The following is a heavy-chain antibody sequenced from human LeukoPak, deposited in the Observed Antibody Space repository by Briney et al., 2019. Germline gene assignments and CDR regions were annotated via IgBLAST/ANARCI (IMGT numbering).Heavy chain of an antibody. CDR2: ISANGGST. CDR1: GFTFITRP. J-gene: IGHJ4*02. V-gene: IGHV3-64D*06. D-gene: IGHD6-19*01. CDR3: VNQISGWVY. Sequence: GGSLRLSCSASGFTFITRPMHWVRQAPGEGLEYVSGISANGGSTYYADSVKGRFIISRDNSKNTVYLQMSSLRPEDTAMYYCVNQISGWVYWGQGTLVTVSS.